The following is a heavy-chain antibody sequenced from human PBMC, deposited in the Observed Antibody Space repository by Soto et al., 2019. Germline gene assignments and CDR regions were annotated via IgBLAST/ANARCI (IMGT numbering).Heavy chain of an antibody. CDR1: GGSFSGYY. J-gene: IGHJ4*02. D-gene: IGHD3-10*01. CDR3: ARGATFGSGSYLDY. V-gene: IGHV4-34*01. Sequence: SETLSLTCAVYGGSFSGYYWSWIRQPPGKGLEWIGEINHSGSTNYNPSLKSRVTISVDTSKNQFSLKLSSVTAADTAVYYCARGATFGSGSYLDYWGQGTLVTVS. CDR2: INHSGST.